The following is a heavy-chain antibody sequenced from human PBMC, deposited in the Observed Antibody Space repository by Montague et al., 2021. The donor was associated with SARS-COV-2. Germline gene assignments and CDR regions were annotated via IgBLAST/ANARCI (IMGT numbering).Heavy chain of an antibody. D-gene: IGHD5-18*01. Sequence: SETLSLTCAVSGGSISSSSYYWGWIRQPPGKGLEWIGSIHYSGSTYYNPSLKSRVSISVDTSKNQFSLKLSSVTAADTAVYYCARWLVTVYCYYGMDVWGQGTTVTVSS. CDR2: IHYSGST. CDR1: GGSISSSSYY. V-gene: IGHV4-39*01. J-gene: IGHJ6*02. CDR3: ARWLVTVYCYYGMDV.